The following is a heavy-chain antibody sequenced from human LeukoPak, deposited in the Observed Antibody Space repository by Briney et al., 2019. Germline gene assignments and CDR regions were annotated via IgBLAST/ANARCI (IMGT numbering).Heavy chain of an antibody. J-gene: IGHJ4*02. CDR2: ISAYNGNT. D-gene: IGHD3-22*01. Sequence: GASVKVSCKASGYTFTSYGISWVRQAPGQGLEWMGRISAYNGNTNYAQKLQGRVTMTTDTSTSTAYMELRSLRSDDTAVYYCARVGGYYYDSSGSDYWGQGTLVTVSS. V-gene: IGHV1-18*01. CDR3: ARVGGYYYDSSGSDY. CDR1: GYTFTSYG.